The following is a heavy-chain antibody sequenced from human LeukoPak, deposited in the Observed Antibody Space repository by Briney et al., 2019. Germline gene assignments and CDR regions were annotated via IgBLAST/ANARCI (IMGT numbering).Heavy chain of an antibody. D-gene: IGHD3-10*01. CDR3: AHFGLTILRF. CDR1: GFSLSTTRMG. J-gene: IGHJ4*02. CDR2: IYWDDDK. Sequence: SGPTLVKPTQTLTLTCTFSGFSLSTTRMGVGWIRQPPGKALEWLALIYWDDDKRYSPSLKSRLTITKDTSKNQVVLAMTSMDPVDTATYYCAHFGLTILRFWGQGILVTVSS. V-gene: IGHV2-5*02.